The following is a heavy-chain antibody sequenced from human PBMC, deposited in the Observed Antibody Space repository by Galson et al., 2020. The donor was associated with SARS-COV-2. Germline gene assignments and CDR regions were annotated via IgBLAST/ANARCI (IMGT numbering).Heavy chain of an antibody. D-gene: IGHD6-19*01. V-gene: IGHV3-43*01. CDR3: ARGSSDSFLGYFAY. J-gene: IGHJ4*02. Sequence: GSLMLSCAASGFTFNDYTMHWVRQPPGKGLEWVSVISWYGSSTFYADSVKGRFTISRDNSNSSLYLQMNSLRTEDTALYFCARGSSDSFLGYFAYWGQGSLVTVSS. CDR1: GFTFNDYT. CDR2: ISWYGSST.